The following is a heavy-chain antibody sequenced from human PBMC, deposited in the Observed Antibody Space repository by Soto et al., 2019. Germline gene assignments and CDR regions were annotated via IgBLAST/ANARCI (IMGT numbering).Heavy chain of an antibody. J-gene: IGHJ3*02. D-gene: IGHD2-15*01. Sequence: GSLRLSCAASGFTLSTHYMDWVRQSPVKGLEWVARSSNKASGYSTQYAASVRGRFIISRADSENSLYLQMNSLETEDTAVYYCARGYHSFDIWGQGIMVPVSS. CDR3: ARGYHSFDI. V-gene: IGHV3-72*01. CDR1: GFTLSTHY. CDR2: SSNKASGYST.